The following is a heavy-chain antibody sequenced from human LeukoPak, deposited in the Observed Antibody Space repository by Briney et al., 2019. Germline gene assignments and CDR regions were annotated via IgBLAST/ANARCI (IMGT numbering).Heavy chain of an antibody. CDR1: GGSISSSSYY. CDR3: ARVGALLPFDS. J-gene: IGHJ4*02. D-gene: IGHD4/OR15-4a*01. CDR2: IYYSGST. V-gene: IGHV4-39*07. Sequence: SETLSLTCTVSGGSISSSSYYWGWIRQPPGKGLEWIGSIYYSGSTYYNPSLKSRVTISVDTSKNQFSLKLTSLTAADTAVYYCARVGALLPFDSWGQGSLVTVSS.